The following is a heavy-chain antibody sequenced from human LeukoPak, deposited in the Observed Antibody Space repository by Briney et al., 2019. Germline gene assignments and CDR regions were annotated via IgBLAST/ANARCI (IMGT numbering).Heavy chain of an antibody. J-gene: IGHJ4*02. D-gene: IGHD5-12*01. CDR1: GGSISSSSYY. Sequence: PSETLSLTCTVSGGSISSSSYYWGWIRQPPGKGLEWIGSIYYSGSTYYNPSLKSRVTISVDTSKNQFSLKLSSVTAADTAVYYCARLWNDIVATLGDYWGQGTLVTVSS. V-gene: IGHV4-39*01. CDR3: ARLWNDIVATLGDY. CDR2: IYYSGST.